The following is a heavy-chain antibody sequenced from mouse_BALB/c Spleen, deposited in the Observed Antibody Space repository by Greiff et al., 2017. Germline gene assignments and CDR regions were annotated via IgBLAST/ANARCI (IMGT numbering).Heavy chain of an antibody. D-gene: IGHD2-14*01. CDR3: ARSLYCRCGGAWFAC. V-gene: IGHV5-9-4*01. CDR2: ISSGGSYT. Sequence: EVKVVESGGGLVKPGGSLKLSCAASGFTFSSYAMSWVRQSSEKRLEWVAEISSGGSYTYYPDTVTGRFTISRDNAKNTLCLEMSSLRSEDTAMYYCARSLYCRCGGAWFACWGEGTLVTVSA. CDR1: GFTFSSYA. J-gene: IGHJ3*01.